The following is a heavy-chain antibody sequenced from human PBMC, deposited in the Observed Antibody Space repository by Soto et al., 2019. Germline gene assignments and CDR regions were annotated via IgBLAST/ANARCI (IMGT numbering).Heavy chain of an antibody. V-gene: IGHV4-39*01. CDR1: GGSISSSSYY. J-gene: IGHJ4*02. CDR3: ARHTPAISISDH. CDR2: IYYSGNT. D-gene: IGHD2-15*01. Sequence: QLQLQESGPGLVKPSETLSLTCTVSGGSISSSSYYWGWIRQPPGKGLEWIGSIYYSGNTHYNPSLKSRVTISVDTSKNQFSLKLSSVTAADTAVYYCARHTPAISISDHWGQGTLVTVSS.